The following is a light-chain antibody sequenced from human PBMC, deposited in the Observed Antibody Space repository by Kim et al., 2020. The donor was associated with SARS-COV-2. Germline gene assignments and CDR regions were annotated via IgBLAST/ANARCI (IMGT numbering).Light chain of an antibody. CDR2: AAS. Sequence: EVVLTQSPGTLSLSPGERVTLACRASESVSNTYLPWYHQRPGQTPRLLIYAASMRATGASDRCSGRGSTTAFTPTISRLEPEVVAVYCCHQSGSLPWTFGQGTKVDIK. V-gene: IGKV3-20*01. J-gene: IGKJ1*01. CDR3: HQSGSLPWT. CDR1: ESVSNTY.